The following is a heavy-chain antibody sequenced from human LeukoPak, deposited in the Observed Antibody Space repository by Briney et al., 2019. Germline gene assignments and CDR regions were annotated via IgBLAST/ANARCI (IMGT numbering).Heavy chain of an antibody. J-gene: IGHJ2*01. CDR1: GNSFTNYW. V-gene: IGHV5-51*01. CDR3: ARLITMVRGDRYFDL. Sequence: GASLKISCKGSGNSFTNYWIGWVRQMPGKGLEWMGIIYSSDSDTRYSPSFQGQVTISADKSISSAYLQWSSLRASDTAMYYCARLITMVRGDRYFDLWGRGTLVTVSS. D-gene: IGHD3-10*01. CDR2: IYSSDSDT.